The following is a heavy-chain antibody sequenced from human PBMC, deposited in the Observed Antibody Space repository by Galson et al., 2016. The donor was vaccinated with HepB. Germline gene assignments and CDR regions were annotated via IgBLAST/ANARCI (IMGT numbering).Heavy chain of an antibody. CDR1: GYTFINDP. J-gene: IGHJ4*02. D-gene: IGHD6-13*01. V-gene: IGHV7-4-1*02. CDR2: INTNTGKP. CDR3: ARESSTDYSTTHSN. Sequence: SVKVSCKASGYTFINDPIHWVRQAPGQGLEWMGRINTNTGKPTYAQGFTGRFVFSLDQSVSTAYLQIISLKADDTAVYYCARESSTDYSTTHSNWGRGTLVTVSS.